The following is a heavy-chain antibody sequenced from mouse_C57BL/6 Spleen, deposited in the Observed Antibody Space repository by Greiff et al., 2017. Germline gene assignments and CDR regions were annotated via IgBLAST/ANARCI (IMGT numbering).Heavy chain of an antibody. CDR2: INPSTGGT. V-gene: IGHV1-42*01. CDR1: GYSFTGYY. D-gene: IGHD2-4*01. CDR3: ARFPHDYDACFAY. Sequence: EVQLQQSGPELVKPGASVKISCKASGYSFTGYYMNWVKQSPEKSLEWIGEINPSTGGTTYNQKFKAKATLTVDKSYSTAYMQLKSLTSEDSAVYYCARFPHDYDACFAYWGQGTLVTVSA. J-gene: IGHJ3*01.